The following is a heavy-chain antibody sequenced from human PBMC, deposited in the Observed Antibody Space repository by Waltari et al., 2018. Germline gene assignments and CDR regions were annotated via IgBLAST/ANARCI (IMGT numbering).Heavy chain of an antibody. CDR3: ASRYCSIAACYAASYLAFDI. Sequence: EVQLVESGGGLVQPGGSLRRSCEAAGFPYRTYSNTLVRQAPGKGLEWVANINQDGSERYYVDSVKGRLTISRDNAKNSLYLHMTSLRAEDTAVYYCASRYCSIAACYAASYLAFDIWGQGTMVAVSS. CDR1: GFPYRTYS. D-gene: IGHD2-2*01. J-gene: IGHJ3*02. V-gene: IGHV3-7*02. CDR2: INQDGSER.